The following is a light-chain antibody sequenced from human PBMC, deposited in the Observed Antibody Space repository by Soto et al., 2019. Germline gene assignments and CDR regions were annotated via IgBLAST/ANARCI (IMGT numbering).Light chain of an antibody. CDR1: SSNIGAGYD. Sequence: QSVLTQPPSVSGAPGQRVTISCTGRSSNIGAGYDVHWYQQLPGTAPKLLIYGNSNRPSGVPDRFSGSKSGTSASLAITGLQAEDEADYYCQSYDSSLSGSVVFGGGTQLTVL. CDR2: GNS. V-gene: IGLV1-40*01. J-gene: IGLJ2*01. CDR3: QSYDSSLSGSVV.